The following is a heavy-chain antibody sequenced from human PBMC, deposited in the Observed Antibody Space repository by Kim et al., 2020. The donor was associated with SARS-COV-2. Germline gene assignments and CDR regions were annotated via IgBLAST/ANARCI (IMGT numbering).Heavy chain of an antibody. CDR2: IRSRTFGATT. Sequence: GGSLRLSCTTSGFSFRDYAVNWVRQAPGKGLEWVAFIRSRTFGATTEYAASVKDRFTISRDDSKSIDYLEMNSLKIGDTDVYFCTREHSSNYVDVYLDYWGQGDRVPVSS. J-gene: IGHJ4*02. CDR3: TREHSSNYVDVYLDY. D-gene: IGHD3-10*01. V-gene: IGHV3-49*04. CDR1: GFSFRDYA.